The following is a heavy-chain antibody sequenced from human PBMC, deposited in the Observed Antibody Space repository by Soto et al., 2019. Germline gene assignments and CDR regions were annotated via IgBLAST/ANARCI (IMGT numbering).Heavy chain of an antibody. CDR2: IWYDGSNK. CDR1: GFPFSSYG. V-gene: IGHV3-33*03. CDR3: ASSIN. Sequence: GGSLRLSCAASGFPFSSYGMHWVRQAPGKGLDWVGVIWYDGSNKDYAESVKGRFTISRDNSKNMLYLQMNSLRADDTAVYYCASSINWGQGTLVTVSS. J-gene: IGHJ1*01.